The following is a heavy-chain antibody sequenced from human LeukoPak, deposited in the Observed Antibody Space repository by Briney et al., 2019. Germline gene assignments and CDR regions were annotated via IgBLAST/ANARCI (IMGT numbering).Heavy chain of an antibody. V-gene: IGHV3-7*03. CDR2: INEDGSER. CDR1: GFTVSSNY. CDR3: ATASPYCSGDYCRLRFDY. D-gene: IGHD3-22*01. J-gene: IGHJ4*02. Sequence: SGGSLRLSCAASGFTVSSNYMTWVRQAPGKGLEWVATINEDGSERYYMDSMKGRFTISRDNGDNSLYLQMNSLRAEDTAVYYCATASPYCSGDYCRLRFDYWGQGTLVTVSS.